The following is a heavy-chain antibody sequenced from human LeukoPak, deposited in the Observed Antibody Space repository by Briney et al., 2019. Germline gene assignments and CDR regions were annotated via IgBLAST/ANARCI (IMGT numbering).Heavy chain of an antibody. CDR2: IYYRGST. D-gene: IGHD4-17*01. CDR3: ARGGDYGDLRYFDY. V-gene: IGHV4-59*01. Sequence: KSSETLSLTCTVSGGSINNYYWSWIRQPPGKGLEWLGYIYYRGSTNYNPSLKSRVTFSVDTSKNQFSLKLNSVTAADTAVYYCARGGDYGDLRYFDYWGQGTLVTVSS. CDR1: GGSINNYY. J-gene: IGHJ4*02.